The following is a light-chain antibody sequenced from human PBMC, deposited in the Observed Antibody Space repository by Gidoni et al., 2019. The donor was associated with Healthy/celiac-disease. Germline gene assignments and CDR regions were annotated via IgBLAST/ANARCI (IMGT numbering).Light chain of an antibody. Sequence: SQSVSSSYLAWYQQKPGQAPRLLIYGASSRATGIPDRFSGSGSGTDFTLTISRLEPEDFAVYFCQQYGSSVCTFXPXTKVDIK. CDR2: GAS. V-gene: IGKV3-20*01. CDR3: QQYGSSVCT. CDR1: QSVSSSY. J-gene: IGKJ3*01.